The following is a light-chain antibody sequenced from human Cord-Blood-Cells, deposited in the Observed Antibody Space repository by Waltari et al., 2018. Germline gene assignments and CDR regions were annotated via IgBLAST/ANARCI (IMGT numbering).Light chain of an antibody. V-gene: IGKV3-11*01. Sequence: EIVLTQSSATLSLSPGERATLACRGSQSVSSYLAWYQHKPGQAPRLLIYDASNRATGIPARFSGSGSGTDFTLTISSLEPEDFAVYYCQQRSNWPPFLTFGVGTKVEIK. CDR2: DAS. CDR1: QSVSSY. CDR3: QQRSNWPPFLT. J-gene: IGKJ4*01.